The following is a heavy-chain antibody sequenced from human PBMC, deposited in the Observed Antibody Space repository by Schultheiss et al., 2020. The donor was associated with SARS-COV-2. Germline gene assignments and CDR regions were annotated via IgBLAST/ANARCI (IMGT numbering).Heavy chain of an antibody. CDR3: ARGRARRGFSYVYYMGVGDFDY. CDR2: INHSGST. CDR1: GGSFSGYY. D-gene: IGHD5-18*01. Sequence: QTLSLTCAVYGGSFSGYYWNWIRQPPGKGLEWIGEINHSGSTNYNPSLKSRVTISVDTSKNQFSLKLSSVTAADTAVYYCARGRARRGFSYVYYMGVGDFDYWGQGTLVTVSS. J-gene: IGHJ4*02. V-gene: IGHV4-34*01.